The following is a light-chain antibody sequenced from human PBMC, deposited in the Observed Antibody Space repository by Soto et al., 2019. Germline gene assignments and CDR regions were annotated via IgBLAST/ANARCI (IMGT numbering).Light chain of an antibody. Sequence: QSVLTQPRSVSGSPGQSVTISCTGTSSGVGGYNYVSWYQQHPGKAPKLMIYDVSKRPSGVPDRFSGSKSGNTASLTISGLQADDEADYYCCSYAGSYSLVFGGGTKLTVL. CDR1: SSGVGGYNY. J-gene: IGLJ3*02. CDR3: CSYAGSYSLV. CDR2: DVS. V-gene: IGLV2-11*01.